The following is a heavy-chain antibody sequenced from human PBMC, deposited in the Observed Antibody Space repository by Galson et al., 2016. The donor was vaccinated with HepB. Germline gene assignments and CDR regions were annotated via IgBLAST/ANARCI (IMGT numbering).Heavy chain of an antibody. J-gene: IGHJ4*02. CDR1: GFSVSRHY. D-gene: IGHD3-16*02. CDR3: ARGAVGGVIAPFDQ. V-gene: IGHV3-53*01. CDR2: IQSDYRT. Sequence: SLRLSCAASGFSVSRHYMSWVRQAPGKGLEWISVIQSDYRTHYAESVTGRFTTSRDNSKKTLYLEMNSLRAEDTAMYYCARGAVGGVIAPFDQWGQGTLVTVSS.